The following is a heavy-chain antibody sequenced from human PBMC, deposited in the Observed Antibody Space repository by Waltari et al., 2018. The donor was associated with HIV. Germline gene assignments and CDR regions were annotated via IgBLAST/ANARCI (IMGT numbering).Heavy chain of an antibody. V-gene: IGHV2-5*01. CDR3: AHRRGTIFGVVDHYYYGMDV. J-gene: IGHJ6*02. CDR1: GFSLSTRGVG. Sequence: QITLKESGPTLVKPTQTLTLTCTFSGFSLSTRGVGVGWIRQPPGKALEWLALIYWNDDKRYSPSLKSRLTITKDTSKNQVVLRMTNMDPVDTATYYCAHRRGTIFGVVDHYYYGMDVWGQGTTVTVSS. D-gene: IGHD3-3*01. CDR2: IYWNDDK.